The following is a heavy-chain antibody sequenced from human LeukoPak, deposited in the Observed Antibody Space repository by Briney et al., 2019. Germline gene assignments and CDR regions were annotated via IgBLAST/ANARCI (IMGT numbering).Heavy chain of an antibody. CDR2: INPNSGGT. D-gene: IGHD3-10*02. Sequence: ASVKVSCKASGYTFTDYYMHWVRQAPGQGLEWMGWINPNSGGTNYVQEFQGRVTMTRDTSISTAYMELSRLRSDDTAVYYCARDVAPYRILFGFDFWGQGTLVTVSS. CDR1: GYTFTDYY. J-gene: IGHJ4*02. CDR3: ARDVAPYRILFGFDF. V-gene: IGHV1-2*02.